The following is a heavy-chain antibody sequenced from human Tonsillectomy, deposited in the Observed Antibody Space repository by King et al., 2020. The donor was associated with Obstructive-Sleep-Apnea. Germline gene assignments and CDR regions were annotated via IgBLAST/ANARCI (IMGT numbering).Heavy chain of an antibody. J-gene: IGHJ4*02. CDR2: ISYRGST. D-gene: IGHD3-3*01. Sequence: QLQESGPGLVKPSQTLSLTCTVSGGSISSGDYAWSWIRHPPGKGLAWIGYISYRGSTYYNPSLQSRVTISVDKSTNQVSLKLSSVTAADTAVYYCARDWNWGQGTLVTVSS. CDR1: GGSISSGDYA. CDR3: ARDWN. V-gene: IGHV4-30-4*01.